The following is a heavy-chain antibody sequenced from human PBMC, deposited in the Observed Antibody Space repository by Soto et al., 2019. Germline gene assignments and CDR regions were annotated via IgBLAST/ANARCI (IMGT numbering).Heavy chain of an antibody. Sequence: QPGGSLRLSCVGSAFNIPVRVMHWVRQAPGKGLEWVSGIYWNSARIDYADSVKGRFTISRDNAKNSLYLQMNSLKTEDTAFYYCIREMDAGGLDNWGQGTLVTVSS. CDR1: AFNIPVRV. CDR2: IYWNSARI. CDR3: IREMDAGGLDN. D-gene: IGHD3-16*01. J-gene: IGHJ4*02. V-gene: IGHV3-9*01.